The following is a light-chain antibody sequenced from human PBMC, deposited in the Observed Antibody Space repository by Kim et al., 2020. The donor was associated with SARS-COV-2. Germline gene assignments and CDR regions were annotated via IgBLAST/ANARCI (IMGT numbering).Light chain of an antibody. J-gene: IGLJ3*02. CDR1: SSDGGNEG. V-gene: IGLV10-54*04. Sequence: ATLTGSGNSSDGGNEGAGWQQRQQGRPPKLLSHRNNNRPSGISERFSASRSGNTASLTITGLQPEDETDYYCSAWDSSLGAWVFGGGTKLTVL. CDR3: SAWDSSLGAWV. CDR2: RNN.